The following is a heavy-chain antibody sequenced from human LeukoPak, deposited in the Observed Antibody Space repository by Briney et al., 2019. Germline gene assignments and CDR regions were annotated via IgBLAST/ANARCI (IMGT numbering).Heavy chain of an antibody. CDR1: GGSIRSY. V-gene: IGHV4-4*07. D-gene: IGHD3-10*01. J-gene: IGHJ5*02. CDR2: IYGSGST. CDR3: ARDSGTTGEVKFDP. Sequence: PSETLSLTCTVSGGSIRSYWSWIRQPAGKGLEWIGRIYGSGSTDYNPSLKSRVTMSIDTSKNQFSLNLISVTAADTAVYYCARDSGTTGEVKFDPWGQGTLVTVSS.